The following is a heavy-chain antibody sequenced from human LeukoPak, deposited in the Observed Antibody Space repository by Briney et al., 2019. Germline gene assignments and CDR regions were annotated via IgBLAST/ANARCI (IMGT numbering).Heavy chain of an antibody. V-gene: IGHV4-59*01. CDR3: ARFVIYSGYDSAWHWFDP. CDR2: IYYSGST. D-gene: IGHD5-12*01. J-gene: IGHJ5*02. CDR1: GGSISSYY. Sequence: SETLSLTCTVSGGSISSYYWSWIRQPPGKGLEWIGYIYYSGSTNYNPSLKSRVTISVDTSKNQFSLKLSSVTAADTAVYYCARFVIYSGYDSAWHWFDPWGQGTLVTVSS.